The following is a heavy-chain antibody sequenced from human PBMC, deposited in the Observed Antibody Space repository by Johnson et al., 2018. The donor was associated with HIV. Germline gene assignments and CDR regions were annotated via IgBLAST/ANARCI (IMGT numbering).Heavy chain of an antibody. CDR3: AKAEQDSGSYEADAFDI. V-gene: IGHV3-23*04. CDR2: ISGSGYRT. CDR1: GFTVSSNY. Sequence: VQLVESGGGLVQPGGSLRLSCAASGFTVSSNYMNWVRQAPGTGLQWVSPISGSGYRTYYADSVKGRFTISRDNSKNTLYLQMNSLRAEDTAVYYCAKAEQDSGSYEADAFDIWGQGTTVTVSS. D-gene: IGHD1-26*01. J-gene: IGHJ3*02.